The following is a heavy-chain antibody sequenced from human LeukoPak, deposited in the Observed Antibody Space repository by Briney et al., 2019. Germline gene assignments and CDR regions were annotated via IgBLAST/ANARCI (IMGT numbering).Heavy chain of an antibody. Sequence: GASVKVSCKASGYTFTSYYMHWVRQAPGQGLEWMGIINPSGGSTSYAQKFQGRVTMTRDMSTSTVYMELSSLRSEDTAVYYCARDRISGGHSIYFDYWGQGTLVTVSS. CDR3: ARDRISGGHSIYFDY. CDR2: INPSGGST. J-gene: IGHJ4*02. V-gene: IGHV1-46*01. D-gene: IGHD2-21*02. CDR1: GYTFTSYY.